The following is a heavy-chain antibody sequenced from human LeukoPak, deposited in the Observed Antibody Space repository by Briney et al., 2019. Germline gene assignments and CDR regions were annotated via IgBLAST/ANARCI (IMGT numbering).Heavy chain of an antibody. Sequence: PGGSLRLSCAVSGFRASDYYMSWVCQAPGKGLEWVALIRGSGDTFYGDSVKGRFTISRDDSKNTVYLRMNSLRVEDTAVYFCARDRAATQVWVEFDPWGQGTLVTVFS. J-gene: IGHJ5*02. V-gene: IGHV3-66*01. D-gene: IGHD3-16*01. CDR1: GFRASDYY. CDR3: ARDRAATQVWVEFDP. CDR2: IRGSGDT.